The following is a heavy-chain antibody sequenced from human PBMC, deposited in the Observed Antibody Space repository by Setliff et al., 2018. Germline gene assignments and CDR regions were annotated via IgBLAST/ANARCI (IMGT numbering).Heavy chain of an antibody. J-gene: IGHJ4*02. CDR1: GYSISGGYY. Sequence: PSETLSLTCAVSGYSISGGYYWGWIRQPPGKGLEWIGSIYHSGSTYYNPSLKSRVTISVDTSKNQFSLKLSSVTAADTAVYYCARHSSRPYWGQGTLVTVSS. V-gene: IGHV4-38-2*01. CDR3: ARHSSRPY. CDR2: IYHSGST.